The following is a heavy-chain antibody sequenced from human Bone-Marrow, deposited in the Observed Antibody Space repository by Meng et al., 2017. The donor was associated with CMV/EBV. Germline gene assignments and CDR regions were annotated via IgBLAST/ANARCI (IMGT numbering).Heavy chain of an antibody. CDR2: ISAYNGNT. V-gene: IGHV1-18*01. CDR1: GYTFTSYG. D-gene: IGHD6-19*01. CDR3: ARVPRVGSGWYYFDY. Sequence: ASVKVSCKASGYTFTSYGIIWVRQAPGQGLEWVGWISAYNGNTNYAQKLQGRVTMTTDTSTSTAYMELRSLRSDDTAVYYCARVPRVGSGWYYFDYWGQGTLVTVSS. J-gene: IGHJ4*02.